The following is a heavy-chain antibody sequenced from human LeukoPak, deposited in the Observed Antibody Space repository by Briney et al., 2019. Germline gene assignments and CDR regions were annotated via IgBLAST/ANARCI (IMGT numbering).Heavy chain of an antibody. CDR2: IYHSGST. CDR3: ARRSSTSCYTCAWFDP. CDR1: GYSISSGYY. V-gene: IGHV4-38-2*01. Sequence: PSETLSLTCAVSGYSISSGYYWGWIREPPGKGLEWIGSIYHSGSTYYNPSLKSRVTISVDTSKNQFSLKLSSVTAADTAVYYCARRSSTSCYTCAWFDPWGQGTLVTVSS. D-gene: IGHD2-2*02. J-gene: IGHJ5*02.